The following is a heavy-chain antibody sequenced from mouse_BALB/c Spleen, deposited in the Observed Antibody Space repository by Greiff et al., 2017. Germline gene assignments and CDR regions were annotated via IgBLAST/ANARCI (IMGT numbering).Heavy chain of an antibody. CDR1: GFNIKDTY. Sequence: SGAELVKPGASVKLSCTASGFNIKDTYMHWVKQRPEQGLEWIGRIDPANGNTKYDPKFQGKATITADTSSNTAYLQLSSLTSEDTAVYYCVNWDGAYWGQGTLVTVSA. V-gene: IGHV14-3*02. CDR3: VNWDGAY. J-gene: IGHJ3*01. CDR2: IDPANGNT. D-gene: IGHD4-1*01.